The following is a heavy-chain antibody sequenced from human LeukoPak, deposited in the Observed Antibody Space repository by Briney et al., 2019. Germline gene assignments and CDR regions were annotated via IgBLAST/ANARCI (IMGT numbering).Heavy chain of an antibody. D-gene: IGHD5-12*01. Sequence: ASVKVSCKASGCIFTGYYVHWVRQAPGQGLECMGRINPITGSTNHVQKFQGRVTMTTNTAISEAYMELTGLRSDDTAVYYCARGPSGYANGFDYWGQGNLVTVSS. CDR1: GCIFTGYY. J-gene: IGHJ4*02. CDR2: INPITGST. V-gene: IGHV1-2*06. CDR3: ARGPSGYANGFDY.